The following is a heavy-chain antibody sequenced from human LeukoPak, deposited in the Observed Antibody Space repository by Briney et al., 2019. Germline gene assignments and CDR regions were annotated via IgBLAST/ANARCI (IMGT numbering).Heavy chain of an antibody. V-gene: IGHV1-2*02. Sequence: ASVKVSCKASGYTFTDYYIHWVRLAPGQGLEWMGWINPKSGETKYAQNLQGRVSLTRDSSINTAPMELSGLRSDDTAVYFCARGIKFYDYWTYFDFWGQGTPVTVSS. D-gene: IGHD3-3*01. CDR2: INPKSGET. CDR3: ARGIKFYDYWTYFDF. CDR1: GYTFTDYY. J-gene: IGHJ4*02.